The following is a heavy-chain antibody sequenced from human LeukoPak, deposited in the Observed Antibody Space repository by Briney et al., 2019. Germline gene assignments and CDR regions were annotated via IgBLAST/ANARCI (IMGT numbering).Heavy chain of an antibody. CDR1: GDSISSYY. J-gene: IGHJ4*02. CDR2: IYYSGST. V-gene: IGHV4-59*08. Sequence: SETLSLTCTVSGDSISSYYWNWIRQPPGKGLEWIGYIYYSGSTNYNPSLKSRVTISVDTSKNQFSLKLSSVTAADTAVYYCASSITIFGVATPRGDYWGQGTLVTVSS. CDR3: ASSITIFGVATPRGDY. D-gene: IGHD3-3*01.